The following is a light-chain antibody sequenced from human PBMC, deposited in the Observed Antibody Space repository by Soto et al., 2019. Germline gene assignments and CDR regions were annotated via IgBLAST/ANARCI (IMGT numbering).Light chain of an antibody. Sequence: SYELPQPPSVSVAPGKTATITCGENNIGTKSVPWYKQKPGQAPVMVISYDSDRPSGIPERFSGSNSGNTATLTISRVEAGDEADYYCQLWDGSSDHPVFGGGTNVTVL. CDR2: YDS. CDR3: QLWDGSSDHPV. J-gene: IGLJ2*01. CDR1: NIGTKS. V-gene: IGLV3-21*04.